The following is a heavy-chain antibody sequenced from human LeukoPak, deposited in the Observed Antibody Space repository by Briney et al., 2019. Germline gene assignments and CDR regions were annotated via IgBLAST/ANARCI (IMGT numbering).Heavy chain of an antibody. CDR2: IRYDGSDK. CDR3: AKGVKHIVVVTAQHYFDY. Sequence: QTGGSLRLSCAASGFTFSSYGMHWVRQAPGKGLEWVAFIRYDGSDKYYADSVKGRFTISRDNSKNTLYLQMNTLRAEDTAVYYCAKGVKHIVVVTAQHYFDYWGQGTLVTVSS. D-gene: IGHD2-21*02. CDR1: GFTFSSYG. V-gene: IGHV3-30*02. J-gene: IGHJ4*02.